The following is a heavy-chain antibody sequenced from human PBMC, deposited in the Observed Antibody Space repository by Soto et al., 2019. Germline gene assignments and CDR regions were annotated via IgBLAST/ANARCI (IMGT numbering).Heavy chain of an antibody. CDR1: GFTFSGSA. V-gene: IGHV3-73*01. CDR3: TRDVTLDGLVRPRGYFDY. J-gene: IGHJ4*02. D-gene: IGHD3-3*01. CDR2: IRSKANSYAT. Sequence: GGSLRLSCAASGFTFSGSAMHWVRQASGKGLEWVGRIRSKANSYATAYAASVKGRFTISRDDSKNTAYLQMNSLKTEDTAVYYCTRDVTLDGLVRPRGYFDYWGQGTLVTVSS.